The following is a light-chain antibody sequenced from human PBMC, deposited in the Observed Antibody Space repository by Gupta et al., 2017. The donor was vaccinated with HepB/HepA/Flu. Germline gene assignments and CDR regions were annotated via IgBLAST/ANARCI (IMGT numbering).Light chain of an antibody. CDR3: QSADSSDTYYYV. CDR1: ALPKQY. V-gene: IGLV3-25*03. J-gene: IGLJ1*01. Sequence: SYELTQPHSVSVSTGQTARITCSGDALPKQYAYWYQQKPGQAPVLVIYKDSERHSGIPARFSGSSSGTTVTLTISRVQAEDEADYYCQSADSSDTYYYVFGTGTKVTVL. CDR2: KDS.